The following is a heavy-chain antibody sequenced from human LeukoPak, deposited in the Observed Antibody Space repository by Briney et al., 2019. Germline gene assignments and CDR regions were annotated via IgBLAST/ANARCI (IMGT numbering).Heavy chain of an antibody. Sequence: GASVKVSCKASGYTFTGYYIHWVRQAPGQGLEWMGWINPNTGGTKYAQRFQDRVTMTRDTSISTAYMEVSRLRYDDTAVYYCARPLRVTMIRGAAFRASPDFDPWGQGTLVTVSS. CDR3: ARPLRVTMIRGAAFRASPDFDP. J-gene: IGHJ5*02. D-gene: IGHD3-10*01. CDR2: INPNTGGT. V-gene: IGHV1-2*02. CDR1: GYTFTGYY.